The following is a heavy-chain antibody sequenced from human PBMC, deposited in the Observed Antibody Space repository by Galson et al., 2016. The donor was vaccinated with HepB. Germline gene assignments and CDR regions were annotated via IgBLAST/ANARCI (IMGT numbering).Heavy chain of an antibody. V-gene: IGHV6-1*01. J-gene: IGHJ4*02. D-gene: IGHD6-25*01. CDR2: TYYRSKWYN. Sequence: CAISGDSVSSNSAACNWIRQSPSRGLEWLGRTYYRSKWYNDYAESVKSRITINPDTSKNQFSLQLHSVTPDDTAFYYCAGEGASGYALDYWGQGTLVTVSS. CDR1: GDSVSSNSAA. CDR3: AGEGASGYALDY.